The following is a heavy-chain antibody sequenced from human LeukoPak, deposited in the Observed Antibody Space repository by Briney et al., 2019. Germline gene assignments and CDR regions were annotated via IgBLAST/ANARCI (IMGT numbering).Heavy chain of an antibody. CDR3: ARDGGYCSGGTCNNWFDP. Sequence: GESLRLACVASGFTFSTYCMNWVRQAPGKGLEWVASISSSSSYIDYADSVKGRFTISRDNAKNSLYLQMNSLRAEDTAVYYCARDGGYCSGGTCNNWFDPWGQGTLVTVSS. V-gene: IGHV3-21*01. D-gene: IGHD2-15*01. CDR1: GFTFSTYC. CDR2: ISSSSSYI. J-gene: IGHJ5*02.